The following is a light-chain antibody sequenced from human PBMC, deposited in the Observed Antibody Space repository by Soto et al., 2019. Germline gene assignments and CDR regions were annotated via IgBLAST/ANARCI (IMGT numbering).Light chain of an antibody. CDR2: DAS. CDR1: QSVSNNY. J-gene: IGKJ4*01. Sequence: EIVLTQSPVTLSLSPGERATLSCRASQSVSNNYLAWYQQKPGQAPRLLIYDASNRATGIPARFSGSGSGTDFTLTISSLEPEDFAVYYCQQRSNWLTFGGGTKVDIK. V-gene: IGKV3-11*01. CDR3: QQRSNWLT.